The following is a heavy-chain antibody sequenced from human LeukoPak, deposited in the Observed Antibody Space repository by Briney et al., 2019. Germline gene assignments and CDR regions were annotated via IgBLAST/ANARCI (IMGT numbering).Heavy chain of an antibody. CDR2: ISAASGTI. Sequence: PGGSLRLSCAASGLSLSSNNMHWVRQAPGGGREWISYISAASGTIYSSDSLKGRFTNSRDNARNTLYLQMNSLRPEDTAVYYCARDLGLRRMIWGRGTLVVVSS. V-gene: IGHV3-48*04. CDR3: ARDLGLRRMI. CDR1: GLSLSSNN. J-gene: IGHJ2*01.